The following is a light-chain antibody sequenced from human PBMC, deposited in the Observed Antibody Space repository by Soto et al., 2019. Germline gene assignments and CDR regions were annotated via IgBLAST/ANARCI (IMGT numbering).Light chain of an antibody. CDR3: CSYVGGSTSYV. CDR2: EGS. J-gene: IGLJ1*01. CDR1: SSAVGNYNL. V-gene: IGLV2-23*01. Sequence: QSALTQPASVSGSPGQSITISCTGTSSAVGNYNLVSWYQHHPGKVPKLMIYEGSKRPSGVSNRFSGSKSGNTASLTISGLQAEDEADYYCCSYVGGSTSYVFGTGTKLTVL.